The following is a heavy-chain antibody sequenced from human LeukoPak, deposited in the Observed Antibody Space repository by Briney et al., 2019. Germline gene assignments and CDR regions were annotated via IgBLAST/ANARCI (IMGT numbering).Heavy chain of an antibody. Sequence: PSETLSLTCTVSGGSISSYYWSWIRQPPGKGLEWIGYIYYSGSTNYNPSLKSRVTISVDTSKNQFSLKLRSVTAADTAVYYCAAPDYYYYYMDVWGKGTTVTISS. CDR2: IYYSGST. J-gene: IGHJ6*03. CDR1: GGSISSYY. V-gene: IGHV4-59*08. CDR3: AAPDYYYYYMDV.